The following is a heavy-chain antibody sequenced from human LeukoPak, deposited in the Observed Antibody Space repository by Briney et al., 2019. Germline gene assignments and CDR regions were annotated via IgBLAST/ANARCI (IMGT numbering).Heavy chain of an antibody. CDR3: ARDLYWGSSLRNAFDI. D-gene: IGHD7-27*01. V-gene: IGHV4-4*01. Sequence: SETLSLTCAVSGGSISSSNWWSWVRQPPGKGLEWIGEIYHSGSTNYNPSLKSRVTISVDKSKNQFSLKLSSVTAADTAVYCCARDLYWGSSLRNAFDIWGQGTMVTVSS. CDR2: IYHSGST. J-gene: IGHJ3*02. CDR1: GGSISSSNW.